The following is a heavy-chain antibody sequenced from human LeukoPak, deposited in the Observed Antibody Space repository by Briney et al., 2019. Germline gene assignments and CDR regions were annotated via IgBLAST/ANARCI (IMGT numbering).Heavy chain of an antibody. CDR1: GFTFSSYS. Sequence: GGSLRLSCAASGFTFSSYSMNWVRQAPGKGLEWVSSISSSSSYIYYADSVKGRFTISRDNAKNSPYLQMNSLRAEDTAVYYCASDVSGGSCYWGQGTLVTVSS. V-gene: IGHV3-21*01. CDR3: ASDVSGGSCY. J-gene: IGHJ4*02. CDR2: ISSSSSYI. D-gene: IGHD2-15*01.